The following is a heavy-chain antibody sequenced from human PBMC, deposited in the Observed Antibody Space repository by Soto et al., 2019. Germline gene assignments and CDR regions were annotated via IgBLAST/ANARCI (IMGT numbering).Heavy chain of an antibody. D-gene: IGHD3-16*01. CDR1: GFIFATTA. V-gene: IGHV3-23*01. CDR2: ISGSGVRT. CDR3: AAVRGSDYDYVWGSLSFDH. J-gene: IGHJ4*02. Sequence: VQLLQSGGGLVQPGGSLRLSCEASGFIFATTAMGWVRQAPGKGLEWVSTISGSGVRTYYADSVKGRFTISRGNSKNTLFLQMNSLRAADTAVYFCAAVRGSDYDYVWGSLSFDHWGQGALVTVST.